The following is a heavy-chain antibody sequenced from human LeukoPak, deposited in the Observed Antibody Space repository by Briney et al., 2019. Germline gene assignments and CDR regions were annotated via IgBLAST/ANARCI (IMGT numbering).Heavy chain of an antibody. CDR1: GGSISSSSYY. CDR2: IYYSGST. CDR3: ARGRQAGTTDY. D-gene: IGHD1-7*01. V-gene: IGHV4-39*07. J-gene: IGHJ4*02. Sequence: PSETLSLTCTVSGGSISSSSYYWGWIRQPPGKGLEWVGSIYYSGSTYYNPSLKSRVTISVDTSKNQFSLKLSSVTAADTAVYYCARGRQAGTTDYWGQGTLVTVSS.